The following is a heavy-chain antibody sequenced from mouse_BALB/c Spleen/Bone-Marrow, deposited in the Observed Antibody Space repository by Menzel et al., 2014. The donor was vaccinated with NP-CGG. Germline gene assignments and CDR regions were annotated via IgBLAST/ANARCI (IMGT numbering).Heavy chain of an antibody. CDR1: GYTFTSYW. V-gene: IGHV1-69*02. J-gene: IGHJ3*01. CDR3: ARRELGPRWFTY. D-gene: IGHD3-1*01. Sequence: VQLQQSGAEFVKPGASVKLSCKASGYTFTSYWMHWVKQRPGQGLEWIGEIDPSDSYTNYNQKFKGKATLTVDKSSSTAYMQLSSLTSEDSAVYYCARRELGPRWFTYRGQGTLVTVSA. CDR2: IDPSDSYT.